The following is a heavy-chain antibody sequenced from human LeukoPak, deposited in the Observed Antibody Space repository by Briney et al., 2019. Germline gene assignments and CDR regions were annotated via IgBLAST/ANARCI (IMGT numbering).Heavy chain of an antibody. CDR1: GFTFSNYA. Sequence: PGGSLRLSCAASGFTFSNYAMSWVRQAPGEGLEWVSAISESGGSTYYADSVKGRFTISRDNSENTLYLQMNSLRAEDTAVYYCAKSSLAHQGYYYGMDVWGQGTTVTVSS. J-gene: IGHJ6*02. V-gene: IGHV3-23*01. CDR3: AKSSLAHQGYYYGMDV. CDR2: ISESGGST.